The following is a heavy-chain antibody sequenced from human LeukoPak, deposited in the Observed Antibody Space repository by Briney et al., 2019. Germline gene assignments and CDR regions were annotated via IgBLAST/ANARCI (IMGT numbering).Heavy chain of an antibody. CDR2: ISGSGGST. CDR3: AKELVRINPQYFDY. CDR1: GFTVSSNY. Sequence: GGSLRLSCAASGFTVSSNYMSWVRQAPGKGLEWVSAISGSGGSTYYADSVKGRFTISRDNSKNTLYLQMNSLRAEDTAVYYCAKELVRINPQYFDYWGQGTLVTVSS. V-gene: IGHV3-23*01. D-gene: IGHD3-22*01. J-gene: IGHJ4*02.